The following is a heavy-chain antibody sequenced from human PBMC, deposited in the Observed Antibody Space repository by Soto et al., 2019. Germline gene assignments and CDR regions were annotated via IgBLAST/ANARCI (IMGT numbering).Heavy chain of an antibody. CDR2: MNPNSGNT. CDR3: AKEASRAAVRTPLED. V-gene: IGHV1-8*01. D-gene: IGHD3-10*02. J-gene: IGHJ4*02. Sequence: ASVKVSCKASGYTFTSYDINWVRQATGQGLEWMGWMNPNSGNTGYAQKFQGRVTMTRNTSISTAYMELSSLRSEDTAVYYCAKEASRAAVRTPLEDWGQETLVTVSS. CDR1: GYTFTSYD.